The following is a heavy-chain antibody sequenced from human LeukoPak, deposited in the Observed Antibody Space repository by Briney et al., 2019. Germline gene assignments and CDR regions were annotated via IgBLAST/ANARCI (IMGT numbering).Heavy chain of an antibody. V-gene: IGHV3-7*01. Sequence: QPGGSQRLSCAASGFTFSNYWMSWVRQAPGKGLEWVANIKQDGSEKYHVDSVKGRFTISRDNAKNSLYLQMNSLRGEDTAVYYCLRVKYYDFWSGNDAFDMWGQGTMVTVSS. D-gene: IGHD3-3*01. CDR2: IKQDGSEK. CDR3: LRVKYYDFWSGNDAFDM. J-gene: IGHJ3*02. CDR1: GFTFSNYW.